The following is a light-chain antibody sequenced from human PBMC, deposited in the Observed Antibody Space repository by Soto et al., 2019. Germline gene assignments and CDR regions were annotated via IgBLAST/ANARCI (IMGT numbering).Light chain of an antibody. J-gene: IGKJ5*01. CDR2: GAS. CDR3: QHYAGGSRIT. Sequence: EIVMTQSPCTLSLSPGERAIPSRSVSQSVSSRLAWYQQKPGQAPRLLISGASSRATGIPDRFSGSGFGTDFTLTISRLEPEDFALYYCQHYAGGSRITFGQGTRLEIK. CDR1: QSVSSR. V-gene: IGKV3-20*01.